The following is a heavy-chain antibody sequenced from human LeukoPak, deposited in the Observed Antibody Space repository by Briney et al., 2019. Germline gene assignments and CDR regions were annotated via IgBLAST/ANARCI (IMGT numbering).Heavy chain of an antibody. D-gene: IGHD5-12*01. V-gene: IGHV3-30*03. CDR2: IAYDGSNE. CDR1: GFNFNNFA. CDR3: ARDRDYWGYGGMDV. J-gene: IGHJ6*02. Sequence: GRSLRLSCEASGFNFNNFAFHWVRQTPGRGLECGAVIAYDGSNEYYADSVKGRFTFSRDNSKNTVYLQMNNVRPEDTAVYFCARDRDYWGYGGMDVWGRGTTVIVSS.